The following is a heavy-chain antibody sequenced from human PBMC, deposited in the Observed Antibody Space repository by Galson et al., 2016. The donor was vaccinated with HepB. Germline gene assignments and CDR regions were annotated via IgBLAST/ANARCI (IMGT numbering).Heavy chain of an antibody. CDR1: GGTFSSYA. CDR3: ARVRDGYNTHFYYGMDV. Sequence: SVKVSCKASGGTFSSYAISWVRQAPGQGLEWMGVIINLYGTANYALKLQGRFTITPDESTSTAHMEVSSLRYEDTAVYYCARVRDGYNTHFYYGMDVWGQGTSVTVS. V-gene: IGHV1-69*13. CDR2: IINLYGTA. J-gene: IGHJ6*02. D-gene: IGHD5-24*01.